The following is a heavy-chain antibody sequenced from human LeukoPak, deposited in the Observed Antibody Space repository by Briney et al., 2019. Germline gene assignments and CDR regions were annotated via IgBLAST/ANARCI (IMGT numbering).Heavy chain of an antibody. CDR2: ISGGGGST. CDR1: GFTFSSYA. CDR3: AKELPRARDYDFWSGYYTRGALNFDY. J-gene: IGHJ4*02. Sequence: PGGSLRLSCAASGFTFSSYAMSWVRQAPGKGLEWVSAISGGGGSTYYADSVTGRFTISRDNSKNTLYLQMNSLRAEDTAVYYCAKELPRARDYDFWSGYYTRGALNFDYWGQGTLVTVSS. V-gene: IGHV3-23*01. D-gene: IGHD3-3*01.